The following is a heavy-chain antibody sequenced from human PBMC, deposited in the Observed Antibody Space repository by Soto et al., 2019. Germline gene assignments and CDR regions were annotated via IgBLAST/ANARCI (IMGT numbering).Heavy chain of an antibody. CDR2: ISAYNGNT. D-gene: IGHD3-3*01. V-gene: IGHV1-18*01. J-gene: IGHJ6*03. CDR1: GYTFTSYG. Sequence: ASVKVSCKASGYTFTSYGISWVRQAPGQGLEWMGWISAYNGNTNYAQKLQGRVTMTTDTSTSTAYMELRSLRSDDTAVYYCARDHAKEKLRFSYYYYMAVWGKGTTVTVSS. CDR3: ARDHAKEKLRFSYYYYMAV.